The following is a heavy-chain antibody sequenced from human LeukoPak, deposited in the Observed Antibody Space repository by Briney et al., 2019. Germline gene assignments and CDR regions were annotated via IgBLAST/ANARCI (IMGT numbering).Heavy chain of an antibody. CDR3: AKIAVADYYFDY. CDR2: ISAYNGNT. V-gene: IGHV1-18*01. J-gene: IGHJ4*02. D-gene: IGHD6-19*01. Sequence: ASVKVSCKAYGYTFTSYGISWVRQAPGQGLEWMGWISAYNGNTNYAQKLQGRVTMTTDTSTSTAYMELRSLRSDDTAVYYCAKIAVADYYFDYWGQGTLVTVSS. CDR1: GYTFTSYG.